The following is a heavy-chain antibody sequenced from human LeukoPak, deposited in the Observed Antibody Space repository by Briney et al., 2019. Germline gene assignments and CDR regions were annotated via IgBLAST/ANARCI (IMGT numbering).Heavy chain of an antibody. CDR3: ARVSAVRGLDY. V-gene: IGHV4-59*01. Sequence: SETLSLTCTVSGGSISSYYWSWIRQPPGKGLEWIGYIYYSGSTNYNPSLKSRVTISVDTSKNQFSLKLSSVTAADTAVYYCARVSAVRGLDYWGQGTLVTVSS. J-gene: IGHJ4*02. D-gene: IGHD3-10*02. CDR2: IYYSGST. CDR1: GGSISSYY.